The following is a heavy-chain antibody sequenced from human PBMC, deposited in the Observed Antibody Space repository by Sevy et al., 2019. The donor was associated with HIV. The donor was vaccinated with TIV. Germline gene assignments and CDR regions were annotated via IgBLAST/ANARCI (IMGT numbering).Heavy chain of an antibody. V-gene: IGHV3-7*01. CDR2: INQDGSQK. Sequence: GGSLRLSCAASGFTFSDYYMGWVRKAPGKGLEWMDNINQDGSQKNYVDSVKGRFTISRDNAKNSVSLQMNSLRVDDTAIYYCARELWPGDYWGQEPWSPSPQ. J-gene: IGHJ4*01. CDR3: ARELWPGDY. CDR1: GFTFSDYY. D-gene: IGHD2-21*01.